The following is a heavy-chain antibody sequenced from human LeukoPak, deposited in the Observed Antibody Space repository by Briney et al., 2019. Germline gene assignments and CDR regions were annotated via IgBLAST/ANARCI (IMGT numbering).Heavy chain of an antibody. V-gene: IGHV4-34*01. D-gene: IGHD3-22*01. Sequence: PSETLSLTCADYGGSFSGYYWSWIRQPPGKGLEWIGEINHSGSTNYNPPLKSRVTISVDTSKNQFSLKLSSVTAADTAVYYCARAGDNSGYSDYWGQGTLVTVSS. CDR1: GGSFSGYY. J-gene: IGHJ4*02. CDR3: ARAGDNSGYSDY. CDR2: INHSGST.